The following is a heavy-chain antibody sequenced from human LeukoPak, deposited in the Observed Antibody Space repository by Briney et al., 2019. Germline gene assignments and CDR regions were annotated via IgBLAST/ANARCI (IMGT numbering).Heavy chain of an antibody. Sequence: ASVKVSCMASGGTFSSYAISWVRQAPGQGLEWMGGIIPIFGTANYAQKFQGRVTITADKSTSTAYMELSSLRSEDTAVYYCARDLISPNYGSGSYYLYYYYYGMDVWGKGTTVTVSS. CDR1: GGTFSSYA. J-gene: IGHJ6*04. D-gene: IGHD3-10*01. V-gene: IGHV1-69*06. CDR3: ARDLISPNYGSGSYYLYYYYYGMDV. CDR2: IIPIFGTA.